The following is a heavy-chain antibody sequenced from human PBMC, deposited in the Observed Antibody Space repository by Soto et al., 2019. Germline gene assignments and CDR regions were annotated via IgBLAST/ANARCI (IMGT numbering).Heavy chain of an antibody. CDR1: GFTFSSYA. Sequence: VQLVESGGGLVQPGGSLRLSCAASGFTFSSYAMHWVRQAPGKGLEYVSAISSNGGSTYYANSVKGRFTISRDNSKNTLYLQMGSLRAEDMAVYYCARDEEGSSSGVFDYWGQGTLVTVSS. J-gene: IGHJ4*02. CDR3: ARDEEGSSSGVFDY. CDR2: ISSNGGST. D-gene: IGHD6-6*01. V-gene: IGHV3-64*01.